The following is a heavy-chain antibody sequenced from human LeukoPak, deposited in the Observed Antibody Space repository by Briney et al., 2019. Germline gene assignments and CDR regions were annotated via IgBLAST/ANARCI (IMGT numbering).Heavy chain of an antibody. CDR1: GLIFETYG. J-gene: IGHJ4*02. D-gene: IGHD3-10*02. V-gene: IGHV3-30*18. CDR3: LEGKPGSNYVQYFDR. CDR2: ISNNGSNT. Sequence: GRSLRLSCAVSGLIFETYGMHWVRQAPGKGLEWVGVISNNGSNTYYGNSVKGRFTISRDNSSNTLSLQMNGLRTEDTGVYFCLEGKPGSNYVQYFDRLGQGTLVTGSS.